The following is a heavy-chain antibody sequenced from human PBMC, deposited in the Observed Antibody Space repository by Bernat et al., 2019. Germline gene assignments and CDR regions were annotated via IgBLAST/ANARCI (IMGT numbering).Heavy chain of an antibody. CDR3: AKLHGPGDDAFDI. CDR1: GFTFSSYA. Sequence: QVQLVESGGGVVQPGRSLRLSCAASGFTFSSYAMHWVRQAPGKGLEWVAVISYDGSNKYYADSVKGRFTISRDNSKNTLYLQMNSLRAEDTAVYYCAKLHGPGDDAFDIWGQGTMVTVSS. CDR2: ISYDGSNK. D-gene: IGHD7-27*01. J-gene: IGHJ3*02. V-gene: IGHV3-30*18.